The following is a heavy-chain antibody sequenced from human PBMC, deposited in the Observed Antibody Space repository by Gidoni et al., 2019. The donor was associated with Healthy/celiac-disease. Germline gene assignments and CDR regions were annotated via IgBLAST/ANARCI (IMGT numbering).Heavy chain of an antibody. CDR3: ARSGGFLEYY. D-gene: IGHD3-3*01. J-gene: IGHJ4*02. CDR2: ISSSSSYI. CDR1: GFTFSSYS. V-gene: IGHV3-21*01. Sequence: EVQLVESGGGLVKPGGSLRLSCAASGFTFSSYSLNWVRQAPGKGLEWVSSISSSSSYIYYADSVKGRFTISRDNAKNSLYLQMNSLRAEDTAVYYCARSGGFLEYYWGQGTLVTVSS.